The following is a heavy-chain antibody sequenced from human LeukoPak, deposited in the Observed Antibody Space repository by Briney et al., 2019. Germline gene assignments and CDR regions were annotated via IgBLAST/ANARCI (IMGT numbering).Heavy chain of an antibody. CDR1: GFTFSSYA. D-gene: IGHD3-10*01. Sequence: PGGSLRLSCAASGFTFSSYAMSWVRQAPGKGLEWVSAISGSGGSTYYADSVKGRFTISRDNSKNTLYLQMNSLRAEDTAVYYCARDRGSGSGSYYNSWFDPWGQGTLVTVSS. CDR2: ISGSGGST. CDR3: ARDRGSGSGSYYNSWFDP. V-gene: IGHV3-23*01. J-gene: IGHJ5*02.